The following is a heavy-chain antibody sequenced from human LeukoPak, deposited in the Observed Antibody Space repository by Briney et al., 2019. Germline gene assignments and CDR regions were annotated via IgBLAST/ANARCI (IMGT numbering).Heavy chain of an antibody. Sequence: SETLSLTCTVSGGSISSSSYYWGWIRQPPGKGLEWIGSIFRSGSTYCNPSLKSRVTISVDTSKNQFSLKLTSVTAADTAVYYCARRSGYSYLDYWGQGTLVTVSS. D-gene: IGHD5-18*01. V-gene: IGHV4-39*01. CDR1: GGSISSSSYY. J-gene: IGHJ4*02. CDR2: IFRSGST. CDR3: ARRSGYSYLDY.